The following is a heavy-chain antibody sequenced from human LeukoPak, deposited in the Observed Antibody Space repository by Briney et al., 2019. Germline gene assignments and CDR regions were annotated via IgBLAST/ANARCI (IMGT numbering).Heavy chain of an antibody. D-gene: IGHD1-14*01. CDR3: ARVGRTTRHEYYYYYYMDV. CDR1: GYTFTGYY. CDR2: INPNSGGT. V-gene: IGHV1-2*02. J-gene: IGHJ6*03. Sequence: ASVKVSCKASGYTFTGYYMHWVRQAPGQGLEWMGWINPNSGGTNYAQKFQGRVTMTRDTSISTAYMELSRLRPDDTAVYYCARVGRTTRHEYYYYYYMDVWGKGTTVTISS.